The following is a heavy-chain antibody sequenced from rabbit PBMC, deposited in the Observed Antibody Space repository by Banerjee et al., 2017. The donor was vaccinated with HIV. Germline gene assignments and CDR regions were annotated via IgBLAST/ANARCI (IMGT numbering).Heavy chain of an antibody. V-gene: IGHV1S47*01. CDR1: GFDFSSDA. CDR3: ARKDGSVFKL. Sequence: QEQLVESGGGLVQPGASLTLTCTASGFDFSSDAMCWVRQAPGKGLEWIAHIYAGDGSTFYASLAKGRFALSKASSTTVTLQMTSLTATATAPYFCARKDGSVFKLWGPGTLVTVS. CDR2: IYAGDGST. D-gene: IGHD5-1*01. J-gene: IGHJ4*01.